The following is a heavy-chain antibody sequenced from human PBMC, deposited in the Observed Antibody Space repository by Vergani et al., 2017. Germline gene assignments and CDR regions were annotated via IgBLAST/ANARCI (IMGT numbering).Heavy chain of an antibody. J-gene: IGHJ4*02. V-gene: IGHV3-48*01. Sequence: EVQLVESGGGLVQPGGSLRLSCAASGFTFSSYSMNWVRQAPGKGLEWVSFISSSRSTIYYADSVKGRFTISRDNAKNSLYLQMNSLRAEDTAVYYCARLLIVGATGDYWGQGTLVTVSS. CDR3: ARLLIVGATGDY. CDR2: ISSSRSTI. D-gene: IGHD1-26*01. CDR1: GFTFSSYS.